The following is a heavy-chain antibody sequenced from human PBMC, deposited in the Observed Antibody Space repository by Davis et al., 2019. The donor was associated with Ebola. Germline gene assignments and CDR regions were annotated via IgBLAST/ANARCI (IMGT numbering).Heavy chain of an antibody. D-gene: IGHD3-3*01. CDR1: GGSISSYY. CDR2: IYYSGST. Sequence: MPSETLSLTCTVSGGSISSYYWSWIRQHPGKGLAWIGYIYYSGSTYYNPSLKSRVTISVDTSKNQFSLKLSSVTAADTAVYYCARLNYDFWSGYYSGNWFDPWGQGTLVTVSS. CDR3: ARLNYDFWSGYYSGNWFDP. J-gene: IGHJ5*02. V-gene: IGHV4-59*08.